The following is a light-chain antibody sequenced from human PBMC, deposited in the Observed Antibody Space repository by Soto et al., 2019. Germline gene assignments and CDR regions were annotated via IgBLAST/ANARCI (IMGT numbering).Light chain of an antibody. CDR1: QSISNW. Sequence: DIQMTQSPSTLSASVGDRVTITCRASQSISNWLAWYQQKPGKAPNLLIYKASSLESGVPSRFSGSGSGTEFDLNISSLQPDDFATYYYQQYNSYRGDTFDQGTKLEIK. J-gene: IGKJ2*01. V-gene: IGKV1-5*03. CDR3: QQYNSYRGDT. CDR2: KAS.